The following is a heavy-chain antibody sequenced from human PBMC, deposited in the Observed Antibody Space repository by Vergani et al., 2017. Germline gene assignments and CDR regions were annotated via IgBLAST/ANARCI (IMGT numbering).Heavy chain of an antibody. D-gene: IGHD5-18*01. CDR1: GFTFGDYA. J-gene: IGHJ4*02. CDR2: IRSKAYGGTT. V-gene: IGHV3-49*03. CDR3: TREAAMVLGGPDY. Sequence: EVQLVESGGGLVQPGRSLRLSCTASGFTFGDYAMSWFRQAPGKGLEWVGFIRSKAYGGTTEYAASVKGRFTISRDDSKSIAYLQMNSLKTEDTAVYYCTREAAMVLGGPDYWGQGTLVTVSS.